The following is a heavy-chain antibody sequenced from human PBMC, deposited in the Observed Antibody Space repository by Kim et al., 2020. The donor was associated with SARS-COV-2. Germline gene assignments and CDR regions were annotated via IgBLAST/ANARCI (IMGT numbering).Heavy chain of an antibody. CDR1: GYSFTSYW. CDR3: ATSEMATMIETDYYGMDV. V-gene: IGHV5-51*01. D-gene: IGHD5-12*01. CDR2: IYPGDSDT. Sequence: GESLKISCKGSGYSFTSYWIGWVRQMPGKGLEWMGIIYPGDSDTRYSPSFQGQVTISADKSISTAYLQWSSLKASDTAMYYCATSEMATMIETDYYGMDVWGQGTTVTVSS. J-gene: IGHJ6*02.